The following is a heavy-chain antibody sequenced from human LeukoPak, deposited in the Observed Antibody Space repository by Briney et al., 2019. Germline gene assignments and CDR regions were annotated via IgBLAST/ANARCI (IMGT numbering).Heavy chain of an antibody. D-gene: IGHD4-17*01. CDR3: ARSTTHPYYNYMDV. Sequence: GGSLRLSCAASGFTFSSYVMHWVRQAPGKGLEWVAIISYDGSNEYYADSVKGRFTISRDNAKNTLYLQMNSLRVEDTAVYYCARSTTHPYYNYMDVWGKGTTVTLSS. CDR1: GFTFSSYV. V-gene: IGHV3-30*04. CDR2: ISYDGSNE. J-gene: IGHJ6*03.